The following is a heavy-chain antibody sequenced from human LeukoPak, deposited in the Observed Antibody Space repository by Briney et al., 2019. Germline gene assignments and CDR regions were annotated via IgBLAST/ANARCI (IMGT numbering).Heavy chain of an antibody. CDR3: ARDVPEYGEHNWFDP. V-gene: IGHV4-39*07. D-gene: IGHD4-17*01. CDR2: IYYSGST. CDR1: GDSISSSSSY. J-gene: IGHJ5*02. Sequence: SETLSLTCTVSGDSISSSSSYWGWIRQPPGEGLEWIGSIYYSGSTYYNPSLKSRVTISVDTSKNQFSLKLSSVTAADTAVYYCARDVPEYGEHNWFDPWGQGTLVTVSS.